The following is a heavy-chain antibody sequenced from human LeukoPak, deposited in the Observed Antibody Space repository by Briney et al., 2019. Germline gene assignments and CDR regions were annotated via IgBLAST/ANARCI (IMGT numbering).Heavy chain of an antibody. D-gene: IGHD3-22*01. J-gene: IGHJ4*02. CDR2: ISFDGTNK. CDR3: GKSRDSSGFDSIDY. Sequence: PGGSLRLSCAASGFTFSSYPMHWLRQAPGKGLEWVAVISFDGTNKYYADSVKGRLTISRDNSKNTLYLQMNSLRAEDTAAYYCGKSRDSSGFDSIDYWGQGTLVTVSS. CDR1: GFTFSSYP. V-gene: IGHV3-30*01.